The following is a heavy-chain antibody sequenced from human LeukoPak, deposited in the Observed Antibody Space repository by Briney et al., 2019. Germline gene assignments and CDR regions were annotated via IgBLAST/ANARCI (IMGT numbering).Heavy chain of an antibody. Sequence: ASVKVSCTVSGYTLTELSMHWVRQAPGKGLEWMGGFDPEDGETIYAQKFQGRVTMTRNTSISTAYMELSSLRSEDTAVYYCARGRGYSYGYVNWGQGTLVTVSS. V-gene: IGHV1-24*01. CDR1: GYTLTELS. CDR2: FDPEDGET. D-gene: IGHD5-18*01. CDR3: ARGRGYSYGYVN. J-gene: IGHJ4*02.